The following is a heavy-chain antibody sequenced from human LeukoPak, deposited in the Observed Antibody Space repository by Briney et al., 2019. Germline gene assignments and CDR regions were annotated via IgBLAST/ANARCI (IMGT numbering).Heavy chain of an antibody. CDR1: GYTFTGYY. Sequence: ASVKVSCTASGYTFTGYYMHWVRQAPGQGLEWMGWINPNSGGTNYAQKFQGWVTMTRDTSISTAYMELSRLRSDDTAVYYCAREACSGGSCYSNWFDPWGQGTLVTVSS. V-gene: IGHV1-2*04. CDR3: AREACSGGSCYSNWFDP. CDR2: INPNSGGT. J-gene: IGHJ5*02. D-gene: IGHD2-15*01.